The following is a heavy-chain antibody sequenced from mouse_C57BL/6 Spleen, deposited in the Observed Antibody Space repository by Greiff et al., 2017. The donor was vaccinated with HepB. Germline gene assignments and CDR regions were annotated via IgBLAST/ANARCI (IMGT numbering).Heavy chain of an antibody. Sequence: VQLQQPGAELVKPGASVKLSCKASGYTFTSYWMHWVKQRPGQGLEWIGMIHPNSGSTNYNEKFKSKATLTVDKSSSTAYMQLSSLTSEDSAVYYCARRDYYGSSYEGYWYFDVWGTGTTVTVSS. CDR2: IHPNSGST. CDR1: GYTFTSYW. V-gene: IGHV1-64*01. D-gene: IGHD1-1*01. J-gene: IGHJ1*03. CDR3: ARRDYYGSSYEGYWYFDV.